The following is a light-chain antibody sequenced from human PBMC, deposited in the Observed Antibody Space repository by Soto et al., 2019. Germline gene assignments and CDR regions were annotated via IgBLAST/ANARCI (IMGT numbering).Light chain of an antibody. V-gene: IGKV1-9*01. Sequence: DIQLTQSPSFLSASVGDRVTITCRASQCISSSLAWYQQKPGKAPNLLIYAASTLQTGVPTRFSGSGSGTEFTLTISSLQPEDFASYYCEQVNSYPLTFGGGTKVEIK. J-gene: IGKJ4*01. CDR2: AAS. CDR1: QCISSS. CDR3: EQVNSYPLT.